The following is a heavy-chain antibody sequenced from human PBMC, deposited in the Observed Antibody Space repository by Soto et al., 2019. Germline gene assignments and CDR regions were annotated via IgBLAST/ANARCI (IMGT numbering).Heavy chain of an antibody. CDR2: IYYSGST. CDR1: GGSISSYY. D-gene: IGHD3-10*01. J-gene: IGHJ5*02. V-gene: IGHV4-59*01. CDR3: ARVVVRRYIDP. Sequence: SETLSLTCTVSGGSISSYYWSWIRQPPGKGLEWIGYIYYSGSTNYNPSLKSRVTISVDTSKNQFSLKLSSVTAADTAVYYCARVVVRRYIDPWGQGTLVTVSS.